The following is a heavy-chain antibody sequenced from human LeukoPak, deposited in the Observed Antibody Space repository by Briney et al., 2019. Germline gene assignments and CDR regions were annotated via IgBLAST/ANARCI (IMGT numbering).Heavy chain of an antibody. D-gene: IGHD3-16*01. CDR1: GGSISSSSYY. Sequence: ASETLSLTCTVSGGSISSSSYYWGWIRQPPGKGLEWIGSIYYSGSTYYNPSLKSRVTISVDTSKNQFSLKLSSVTAADTAVYYCARPGGWQDDAFDIWAKGQWSPSPQ. J-gene: IGHJ3*02. CDR3: ARPGGWQDDAFDI. V-gene: IGHV4-39*01. CDR2: IYYSGST.